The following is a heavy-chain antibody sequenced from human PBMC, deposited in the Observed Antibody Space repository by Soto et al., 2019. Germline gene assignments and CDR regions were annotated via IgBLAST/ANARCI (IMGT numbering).Heavy chain of an antibody. Sequence: GGSLRLSCAASGFTFSSYSMHWVRQAPGKGLEWVAVISYDGSNKYYADSVKGRFTISRDNSKNTLYLQMNSLRAEDTAVYYCARPRIGGSSGYYYDFAYWGQGTLVTVSS. D-gene: IGHD3-22*01. CDR3: ARPRIGGSSGYYYDFAY. V-gene: IGHV3-30-3*01. J-gene: IGHJ4*02. CDR2: ISYDGSNK. CDR1: GFTFSSYS.